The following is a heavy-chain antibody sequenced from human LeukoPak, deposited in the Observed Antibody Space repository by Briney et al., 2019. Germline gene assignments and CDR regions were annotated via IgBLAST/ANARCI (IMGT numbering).Heavy chain of an antibody. CDR1: GGTNSSGGYS. V-gene: IGHV4-30-2*01. D-gene: IGHD6-25*01. Sequence: PSETLSLTCAVSGGTNSSGGYSWSWIRQPPGKGLEWIGYIYHSGSTYYNPSLKSRVTISVDRSKNQFSLKLSSVTAADTALYYRRRAYSSAGRGYSEFDYNHFDFWGQGTLVTVSS. CDR3: RRAYSSAGRGYSEFDYNHFDF. J-gene: IGHJ4*02. CDR2: IYHSGST.